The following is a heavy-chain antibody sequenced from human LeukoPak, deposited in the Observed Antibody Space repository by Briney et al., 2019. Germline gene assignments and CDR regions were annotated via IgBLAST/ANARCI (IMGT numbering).Heavy chain of an antibody. CDR2: ISFDGSNK. Sequence: GGSLRLSCAASGFTFSSYGMHWVRQAPGKGLDWVALISFDGSNKYSADSVKGRFTISRDNSKNTLYLQMNSLRAEDTAVYYCAKSPYSSGWVPSYFDYWGQGTLVTVSS. V-gene: IGHV3-30*18. D-gene: IGHD6-19*01. CDR3: AKSPYSSGWVPSYFDY. J-gene: IGHJ4*02. CDR1: GFTFSSYG.